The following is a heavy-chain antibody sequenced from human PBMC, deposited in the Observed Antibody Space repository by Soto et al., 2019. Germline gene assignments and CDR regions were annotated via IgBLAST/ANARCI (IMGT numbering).Heavy chain of an antibody. CDR3: IGSSWYSFRFDP. Sequence: PSETLSLTCTVSGGSISSSSYYWGWIRQPPGKGLEWIGSIYYSGSTYYNPSLKSRVTISVDTSKNQFSLKLSSVTAADTAVYYCIGSSWYSFRFDPWGQGTLVTVSS. V-gene: IGHV4-39*01. J-gene: IGHJ5*02. CDR1: GGSISSSSYY. D-gene: IGHD6-13*01. CDR2: IYYSGST.